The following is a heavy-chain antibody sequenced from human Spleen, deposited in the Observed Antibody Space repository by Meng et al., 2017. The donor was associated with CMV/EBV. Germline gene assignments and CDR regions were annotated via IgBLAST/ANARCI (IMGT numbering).Heavy chain of an antibody. CDR1: GGSFSGYY. J-gene: IGHJ6*02. CDR3: ARAGITMVRGIKAYYYYGMDV. CDR2: INHSGST. Sequence: SETLSLTCAVYGGSFSGYYWSWIRQPPGKGLEWIGEINHSGSTNYNPSLKSRVTISVDTSKSQFSLKLSSVTAADTAVYYCARAGITMVRGIKAYYYYGMDVWGQGTTVTVSS. V-gene: IGHV4-34*01. D-gene: IGHD3-10*01.